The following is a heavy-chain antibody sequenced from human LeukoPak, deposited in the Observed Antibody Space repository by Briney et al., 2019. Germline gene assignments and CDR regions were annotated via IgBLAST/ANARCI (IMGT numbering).Heavy chain of an antibody. CDR3: ARWGRTPTAIDY. Sequence: PGGSLRLSCAASGFTFSSYLMTWVRQAPGKGLEWVANIKQDGSEKYYVDSVKGRFTISRDNAKNSLYLQMNSLRAEDTAVYYCARWGRTPTAIDYWGQGTLVTVSS. D-gene: IGHD3-16*01. V-gene: IGHV3-7*05. CDR2: IKQDGSEK. J-gene: IGHJ4*02. CDR1: GFTFSSYL.